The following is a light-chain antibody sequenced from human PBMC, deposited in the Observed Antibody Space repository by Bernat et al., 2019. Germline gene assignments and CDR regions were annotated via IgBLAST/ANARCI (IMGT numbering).Light chain of an antibody. CDR2: SGS. Sequence: DIVMTQSPLSLPVTPGEPSSISCRASQSLLHSDGNIYLDWYLHKPGQSPHLLIFSGSNRASGVPDRFSGSGSGTEFTLKISRVEADDIGVYYCMQGVQSPITFGQGTRLEIK. V-gene: IGKV2-28*01. CDR3: MQGVQSPIT. J-gene: IGKJ5*01. CDR1: QSLLHSDGNIY.